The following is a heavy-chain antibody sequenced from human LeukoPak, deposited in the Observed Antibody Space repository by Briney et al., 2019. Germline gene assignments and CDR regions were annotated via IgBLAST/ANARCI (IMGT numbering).Heavy chain of an antibody. CDR2: LDRDGTTT. Sequence: GGSLRLSCVASGFTFSTYWMHWVRQAPGKGLEWVSRLDRDGTTTSYADSVYGRFTISRDNAKSTLYLQMRSLRAEDTAVYYCVRDTENIGYDAFEFWGHGTLVTVSS. V-gene: IGHV3-74*01. D-gene: IGHD2/OR15-2a*01. CDR3: VRDTENIGYDAFEF. CDR1: GFTFSTYW. J-gene: IGHJ5*01.